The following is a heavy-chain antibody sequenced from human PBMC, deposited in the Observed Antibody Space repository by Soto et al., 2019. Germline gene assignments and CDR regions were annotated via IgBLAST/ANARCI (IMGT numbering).Heavy chain of an antibody. Sequence: QVQLQESGPGLVKPSETLSLTCTVSGGSISSYYWTWIRQPPGKGLEWIGFIYNSGSTHHHPPLRSLVTISADTSKNQFPLELRSVTAADTAVYYCASMGYHYGSGSYPLDYWGQGTLVTLSS. CDR3: ASMGYHYGSGSYPLDY. D-gene: IGHD3-10*01. CDR1: GGSISSYY. CDR2: IYNSGST. V-gene: IGHV4-59*08. J-gene: IGHJ4*02.